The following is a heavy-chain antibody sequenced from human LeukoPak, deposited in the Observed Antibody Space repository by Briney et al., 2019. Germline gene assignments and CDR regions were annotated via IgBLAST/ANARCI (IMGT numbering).Heavy chain of an antibody. J-gene: IGHJ4*02. CDR3: ARLGGYSSSHRRFDY. V-gene: IGHV4-59*12. D-gene: IGHD6-13*01. CDR1: GASITNYY. CDR2: ISHTGIT. Sequence: SETLSLTCTVSGASITNYYWSWIRQPPGKGLEWIGYISHTGITNYNPSLESRVIISVDTSKNQFSLKLSSVTAADTAVYYCARLGGYSSSHRRFDYWGQGTLVTVSS.